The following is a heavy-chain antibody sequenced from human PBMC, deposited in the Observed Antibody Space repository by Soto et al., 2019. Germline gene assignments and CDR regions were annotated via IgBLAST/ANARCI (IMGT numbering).Heavy chain of an antibody. D-gene: IGHD5-18*01. CDR3: ARDSVLVDTAMVTYYGMDV. CDR2: INPNSGGT. V-gene: IGHV1-2*04. Sequence: ASVKVSCKASGFTFTSSAMQWVRQAPGQGLEWMGWINPNSGGTNYAQKFQGWVTMTRDTSISTAYMELSRLRSDDTAVYYCARDSVLVDTAMVTYYGMDVWGQGTTVTVSS. J-gene: IGHJ6*02. CDR1: GFTFTSSA.